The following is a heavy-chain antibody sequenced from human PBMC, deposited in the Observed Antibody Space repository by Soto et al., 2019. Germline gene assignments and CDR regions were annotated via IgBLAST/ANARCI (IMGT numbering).Heavy chain of an antibody. Sequence: PSETLSLTCTVSGGSINSGRYYWTWIRQHPGKGLEWIGYIYYSGSTYYNPSLKSRASISADTSKNQISLKLSSVTAADTAVYYCAREVGFDDDILTGPYYFDYWGQGTLVTVSS. J-gene: IGHJ4*02. CDR2: IYYSGST. V-gene: IGHV4-31*03. CDR1: GGSINSGRYY. D-gene: IGHD3-9*01. CDR3: AREVGFDDDILTGPYYFDY.